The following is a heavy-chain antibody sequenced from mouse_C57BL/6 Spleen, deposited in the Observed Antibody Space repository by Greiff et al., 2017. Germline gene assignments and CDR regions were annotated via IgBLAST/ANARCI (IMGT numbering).Heavy chain of an antibody. Sequence: VKLMESGPELVKPGASVKISCKASGYAFSSSWMNWVKQRPGKGLEWIGRLYPGDGDTNYNGKFKGKATLTADKSSSTAYMQLSSLTSEDSAVYFCARSGDSSGYFYAMDYWGQGTSVTVSS. J-gene: IGHJ4*01. CDR2: LYPGDGDT. CDR3: ARSGDSSGYFYAMDY. D-gene: IGHD3-2*02. CDR1: GYAFSSSW. V-gene: IGHV1-82*01.